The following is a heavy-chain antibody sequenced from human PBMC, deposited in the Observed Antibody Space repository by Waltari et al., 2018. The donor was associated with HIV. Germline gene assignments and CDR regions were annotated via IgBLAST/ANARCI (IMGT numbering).Heavy chain of an antibody. CDR3: ARAPMTTVTSRGFDI. CDR1: GYSFTRYG. CDR2: ISVYNYNT. D-gene: IGHD4-17*01. V-gene: IGHV1-18*01. Sequence: QVQLVQSGAEVKKPGASLKVSCKASGYSFTRYGISWVRQAPGQGLEWIGWISVYNYNTKYAQKSQDRLNMTTDSPTSTAYMELRSLRSDDTAVYYCARAPMTTVTSRGFDIWGQGTMVIVSS. J-gene: IGHJ3*02.